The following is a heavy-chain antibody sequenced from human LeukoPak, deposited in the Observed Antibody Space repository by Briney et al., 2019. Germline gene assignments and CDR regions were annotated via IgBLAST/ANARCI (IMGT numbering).Heavy chain of an antibody. V-gene: IGHV2-26*02. CDR3: ARIIMITFGGVIVILVAGRY. D-gene: IGHD3-16*02. Sequence: SGPVLVKPTETLTLTCTVSGFSLSNARMGVSWIRQPPGKALEWLAHIFSNDEKSYSTSLKSRLTISKDTSKSQVVLTMTNMDPVDTATYYCARIIMITFGGVIVILVAGRYWGQGTLVTVSS. CDR2: IFSNDEK. CDR1: GFSLSNARMG. J-gene: IGHJ4*02.